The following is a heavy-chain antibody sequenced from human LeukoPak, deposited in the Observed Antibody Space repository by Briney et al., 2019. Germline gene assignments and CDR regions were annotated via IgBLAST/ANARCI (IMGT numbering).Heavy chain of an antibody. CDR1: GFTFDDYG. D-gene: IGHD3-9*01. Sequence: GGSLRLSCATSGFTFDDYGMSWVRQAPGKGLEWVSGISGSGGSTYYADSVKGRFTISRDISKNTLYLQMNSLRAEDTAVYYCAKDRLRYFDWSLDYWGQGTLVTVSS. CDR3: AKDRLRYFDWSLDY. J-gene: IGHJ4*02. CDR2: ISGSGGST. V-gene: IGHV3-23*01.